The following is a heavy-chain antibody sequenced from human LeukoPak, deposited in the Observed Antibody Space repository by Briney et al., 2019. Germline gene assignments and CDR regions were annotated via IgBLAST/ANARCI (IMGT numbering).Heavy chain of an antibody. CDR2: IYYSGST. V-gene: IGHV4-59*01. D-gene: IGHD3-22*01. J-gene: IGHJ4*02. CDR1: GFTFTSYW. CDR3: ARDRHYYDSSGYYAGFDY. Sequence: GSRRLSCAASGFTFTSYWMSWIRQPPGKGLEWIGYIYYSGSTNYNPSLKSRVTISVDTSKNQFSLKLSSVTAADTAVYYCARDRHYYDSSGYYAGFDYWGQGTLVTVSS.